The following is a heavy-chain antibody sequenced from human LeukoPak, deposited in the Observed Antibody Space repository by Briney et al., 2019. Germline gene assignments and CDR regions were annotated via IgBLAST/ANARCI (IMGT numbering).Heavy chain of an antibody. CDR3: ARDHCETAGCYEDDYSGLGV. Sequence: ASVKVSCKASGYTFSDNYIQWVRQAPGQGLEWMGWINPNSGGTNYAQKFQGRVTMTRDTSISTAYMELSRLTSDDTAVYYCARDHCETAGCYEDDYSGLGVWGQGTTVTVSS. CDR2: INPNSGGT. J-gene: IGHJ6*02. D-gene: IGHD2-2*01. CDR1: GYTFSDNY. V-gene: IGHV1-2*02.